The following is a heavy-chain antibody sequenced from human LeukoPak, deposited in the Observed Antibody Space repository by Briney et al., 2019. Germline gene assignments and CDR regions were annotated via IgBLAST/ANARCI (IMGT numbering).Heavy chain of an antibody. D-gene: IGHD6-19*01. CDR3: AKDLSYTSGASDH. Sequence: GGSLRLSCAASGFTFSAFAMTWVRQAPGKGLEWVSTITDDGYNTYSADSVKGRITFSRDNSKNTLSLQLRSLRAEDTAVYYCAKDLSYTSGASDHWGQGTLVTVSS. V-gene: IGHV3-23*01. CDR2: ITDDGYNT. CDR1: GFTFSAFA. J-gene: IGHJ4*02.